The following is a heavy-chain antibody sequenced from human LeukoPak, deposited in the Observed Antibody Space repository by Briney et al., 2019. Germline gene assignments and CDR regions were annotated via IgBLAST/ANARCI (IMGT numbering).Heavy chain of an antibody. CDR3: ARDFLPRGAFDI. CDR1: GGSISSGGYS. V-gene: IGHV4-30-2*01. CDR2: IYHSGST. J-gene: IGHJ3*02. Sequence: SQTLSLTCAVSGGSISSGGYSWSWIRQPPGKGLEWIGYIYHSGSTYYNPSLKSRVTISVDRSKNQFSLKLSSVTAADTAVYYCARDFLPRGAFDIWGQGTMVTVSS.